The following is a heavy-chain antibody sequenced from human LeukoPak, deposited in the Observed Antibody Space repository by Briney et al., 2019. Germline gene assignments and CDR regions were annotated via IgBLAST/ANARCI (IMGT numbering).Heavy chain of an antibody. D-gene: IGHD6-13*01. CDR3: ASSIRDSSSCYGGDSSGPGDY. J-gene: IGHJ4*02. Sequence: GASVKVSCKASGYTFTSYYMHWVRQAPGQGLEWMGIINPSGGSTSYAQKFQGRVTMTRDTSTSTVYMELGSLRSEDTAVYYCASSIRDSSSCYGGDSSGPGDYWGQGTLVTVSS. CDR1: GYTFTSYY. V-gene: IGHV1-46*01. CDR2: INPSGGST.